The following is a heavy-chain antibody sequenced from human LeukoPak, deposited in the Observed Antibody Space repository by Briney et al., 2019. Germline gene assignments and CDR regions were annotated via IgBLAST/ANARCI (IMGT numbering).Heavy chain of an antibody. V-gene: IGHV3-30*02. CDR1: GFTFSNYG. CDR3: VKDKSSSSSSGLKYYFDY. Sequence: GGSLRISCSASGFTFSNYGIHWVRQAPGKGLEWVAFIQYDGSDKYYADSVKGRFTISRDNSKDTLYLQMNRLRPEDTAVYYCVKDKSSSSSSGLKYYFDYWGQGTLVIVSS. J-gene: IGHJ4*02. CDR2: IQYDGSDK. D-gene: IGHD6-6*01.